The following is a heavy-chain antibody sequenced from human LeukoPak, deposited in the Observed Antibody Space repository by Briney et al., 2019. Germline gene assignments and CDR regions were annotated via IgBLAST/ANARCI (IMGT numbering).Heavy chain of an antibody. Sequence: PGGSLRLSCAASGFTFSSYWMTWVRQAPGKGLEWVAVISYDGSDKYYADSVKGRFTISRDNSKNTLYLQMNSLRAEDTAVYYCARIAAARSGAYDAFDIWGQGTMVTVSS. CDR1: GFTFSSYW. CDR2: ISYDGSDK. J-gene: IGHJ3*02. CDR3: ARIAAARSGAYDAFDI. V-gene: IGHV3-30*03. D-gene: IGHD6-13*01.